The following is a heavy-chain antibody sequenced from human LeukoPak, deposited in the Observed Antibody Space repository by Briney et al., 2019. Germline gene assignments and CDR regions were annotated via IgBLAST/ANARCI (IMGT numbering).Heavy chain of an antibody. J-gene: IGHJ4*02. V-gene: IGHV3-23*01. D-gene: IGHD5-24*01. CDR3: AKSDCSSDGCKLLNY. CDR2: ISGSGDAT. Sequence: GGSLRLSCAVSGFIFSNYAMSWVRQAPGKGLEWVSSISGSGDATKYADSVMGRFTISRDNSKNTLSLQMNSLRAEDTAVYYCAKSDCSSDGCKLLNYWGQGTLVTASS. CDR1: GFIFSNYA.